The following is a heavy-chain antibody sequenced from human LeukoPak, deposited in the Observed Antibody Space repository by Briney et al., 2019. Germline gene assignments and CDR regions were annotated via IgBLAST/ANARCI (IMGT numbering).Heavy chain of an antibody. CDR2: INHSGST. V-gene: IGHV4-34*01. Sequence: SETLSLTCAVYGGSFSGYYWSWIRQPPGKGREWIGEINHSGSTNYNPSLKSRVTISVDTSKNQFSLKLSSVTAADTAVYYCARRPSDFWSGYQKQYFQHWGQGTLVTVYS. CDR3: ARRPSDFWSGYQKQYFQH. J-gene: IGHJ1*01. CDR1: GGSFSGYY. D-gene: IGHD3-3*01.